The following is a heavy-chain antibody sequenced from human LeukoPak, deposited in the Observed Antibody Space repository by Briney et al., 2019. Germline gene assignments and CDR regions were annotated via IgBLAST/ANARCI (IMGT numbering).Heavy chain of an antibody. J-gene: IGHJ5*02. D-gene: IGHD4-17*01. V-gene: IGHV4-59*08. Sequence: SETLSLTCTVSGVSISSDYWSWIRLPPGEGLKWIGYIYYSGSSNYNPSLKSRATMSVDTSKNLFSLKLTSVTAADTAVYYCARRLRQNLFDPWGQGTLVTVSS. CDR3: ARRLRQNLFDP. CDR1: GVSISSDY. CDR2: IYYSGSS.